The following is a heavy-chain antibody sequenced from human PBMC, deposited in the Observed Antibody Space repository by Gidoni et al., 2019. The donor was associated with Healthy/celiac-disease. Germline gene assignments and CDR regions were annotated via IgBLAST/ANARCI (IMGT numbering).Heavy chain of an antibody. CDR2: IYHSGST. V-gene: IGHV4-31*03. CDR3: ARGGVYIVVVPAEMGWFDP. D-gene: IGHD2-2*01. Sequence: QVQLQESGPGLVKPSQTLSLTCTFSGGPISSGGYYWSWIRQHPGKGLEWIGYIYHSGSTYYNPSLTSRVTISVDTSKNQFSLKLSAVTAADTAVYYCARGGVYIVVVPAEMGWFDPWGQGTLVTVSS. CDR1: GGPISSGGYY. J-gene: IGHJ5*02.